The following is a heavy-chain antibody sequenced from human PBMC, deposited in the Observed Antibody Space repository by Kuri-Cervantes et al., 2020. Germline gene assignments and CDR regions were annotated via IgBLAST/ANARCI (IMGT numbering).Heavy chain of an antibody. J-gene: IGHJ6*02. CDR1: GYTFTSYD. Sequence: ASVNVSCKASGYTFTSYDINWVRQATGQGLEWMGWMNPNSGNTGYAQKFQGRVTRTRNISRSTAYMELSSLRSEDTAVYYCASEEGWQWLVGGGGGMDVWGQGTTVTVSS. CDR2: MNPNSGNT. V-gene: IGHV1-8*01. CDR3: ASEEGWQWLVGGGGGMDV. D-gene: IGHD6-19*01.